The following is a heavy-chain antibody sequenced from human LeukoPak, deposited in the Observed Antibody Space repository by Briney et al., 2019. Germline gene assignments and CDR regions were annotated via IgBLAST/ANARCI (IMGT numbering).Heavy chain of an antibody. J-gene: IGHJ3*02. Sequence: ASLKLSCKVSGYTLIGFSMYWVRHAPGTGMERMGGFDPEDSETIYAQKSQSRVTMTEDTSTDTAYMELSSLTSEDTAVYDCATRKIAARRAFDIWGQGTMVTVSS. CDR1: GYTLIGFS. CDR2: FDPEDSET. CDR3: ATRKIAARRAFDI. V-gene: IGHV1-24*01. D-gene: IGHD6-6*01.